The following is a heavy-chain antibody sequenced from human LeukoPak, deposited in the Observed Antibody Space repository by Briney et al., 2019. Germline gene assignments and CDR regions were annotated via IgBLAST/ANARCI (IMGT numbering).Heavy chain of an antibody. V-gene: IGHV1-69*05. J-gene: IGHJ6*03. CDR1: GRTFSSYA. Sequence: SVKVSCKASGRTFSSYAMSWVRQAPGQGLEWMGGIIPIFGTANYAQKFQGRVTITTDESTSTAYMELSSLRSEDTAVYYCARARLPLANWNYARGNYYYMDVWGKGTTVTVSS. D-gene: IGHD1-7*01. CDR2: IIPIFGTA. CDR3: ARARLPLANWNYARGNYYYMDV.